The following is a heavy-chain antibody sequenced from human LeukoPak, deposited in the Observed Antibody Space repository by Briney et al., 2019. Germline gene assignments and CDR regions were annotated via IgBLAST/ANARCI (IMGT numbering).Heavy chain of an antibody. CDR3: ARDLRGYCTNDVCNWYFDL. CDR2: IYYSGST. V-gene: IGHV4-30-4*01. Sequence: SQTLSLTCTVSGGSISSDDYYWSWIRQPPGKGLEWIGYIYYSGSTYYNPSLKSRLSISVDTSKDQFSLKLSSVTAADTAVYYCARDLRGYCTNDVCNWYFDLWGRGTLSLSPQ. CDR1: GGSISSDDYY. J-gene: IGHJ2*01. D-gene: IGHD2-8*01.